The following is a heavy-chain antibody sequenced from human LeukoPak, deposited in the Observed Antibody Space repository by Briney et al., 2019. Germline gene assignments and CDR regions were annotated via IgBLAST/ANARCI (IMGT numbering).Heavy chain of an antibody. CDR1: GGSISSYY. V-gene: IGHV4-59*01. CDR2: TYYSGST. Sequence: SETPSLTCTVSGGSISSYYWSWIRQPPGKGLEWIGYTYYSGSTNYNPSLKSRVTISVDTSKNQFSLKLSSVTAADTAVYYCASLAVATPYYYYGMDVWGQGTTVTVSS. CDR3: ASLAVATPYYYYGMDV. J-gene: IGHJ6*02. D-gene: IGHD6-19*01.